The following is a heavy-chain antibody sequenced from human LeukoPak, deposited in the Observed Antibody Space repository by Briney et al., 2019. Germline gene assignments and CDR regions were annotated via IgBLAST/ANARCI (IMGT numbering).Heavy chain of an antibody. CDR2: FYNSGST. Sequence: SETLSLTCTVSGGSISGYYWSWIRQPAGKGLEWIGRFYNSGSTKYNPSLKSRVTMSIDTSKNEFYLKLTSVTAADTAVYYCARGGRYYDSSGYPDYWGQGTLVTVSS. CDR3: ARGGRYYDSSGYPDY. J-gene: IGHJ4*02. V-gene: IGHV4-4*07. CDR1: GGSISGYY. D-gene: IGHD3-22*01.